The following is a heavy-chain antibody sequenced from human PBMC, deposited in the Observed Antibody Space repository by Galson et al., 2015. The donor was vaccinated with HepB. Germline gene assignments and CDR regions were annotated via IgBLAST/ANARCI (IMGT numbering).Heavy chain of an antibody. CDR2: ISGSGGST. CDR1: GFTFSGYA. D-gene: IGHD2-15*01. J-gene: IGHJ4*02. CDR3: ARDIRGGVVVAATRGGLGRAFDY. Sequence: SLRLSCAASGFTFSGYAMSWVRQAPGKGLEWVSAISGSGGSTYYADSVKGRFTISRDNSKNTLYRQMNSLRAEDTAVYYCARDIRGGVVVAATRGGLGRAFDYWGQGTLVTVSS. V-gene: IGHV3-23*01.